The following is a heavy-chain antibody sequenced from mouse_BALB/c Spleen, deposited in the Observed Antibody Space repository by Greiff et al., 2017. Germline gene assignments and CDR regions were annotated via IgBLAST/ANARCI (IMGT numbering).Heavy chain of an antibody. V-gene: IGHV5-6*01. CDR1: GFTFSSYG. CDR2: ISSGGSYT. Sequence: EVKLMESGGDLVKPGGSLKLSCAASGFTFSSYGMSWVRQTPDKRLEWVATISSGGSYTYYPDSVKGRFTISRANAKNTLYLQMSSLKSEDTAMYYCARHNDGYYGYAMDYWGQGTSVTVSS. CDR3: ARHNDGYYGYAMDY. D-gene: IGHD2-3*01. J-gene: IGHJ4*01.